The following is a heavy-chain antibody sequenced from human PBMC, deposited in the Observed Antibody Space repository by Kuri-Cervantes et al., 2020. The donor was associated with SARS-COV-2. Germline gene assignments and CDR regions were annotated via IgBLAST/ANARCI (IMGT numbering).Heavy chain of an antibody. CDR3: ALGYWGSGYPRYYYYMDV. CDR2: IIPVLGTA. CDR1: GGSFSSYA. D-gene: IGHD3-22*01. V-gene: IGHV1-69*13. J-gene: IGHJ6*03. Sequence: SVKVSCKASGGSFSSYAISWVRQTPGQGLEWMGGIIPVLGTANYAQRFQDRVAITADESTSTAYMELSSPRSEDTAVYHCALGYWGSGYPRYYYYMDVWGKGTTVTVSS.